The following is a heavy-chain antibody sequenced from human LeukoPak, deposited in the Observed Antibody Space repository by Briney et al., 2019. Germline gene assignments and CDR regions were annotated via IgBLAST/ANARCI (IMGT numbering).Heavy chain of an antibody. CDR2: IKQDGSEK. CDR1: GFSFSTYW. CDR3: ARDMDIVVVVAATPGLLDY. D-gene: IGHD2-15*01. Sequence: GGSLSLSCAASGFSFSTYWMSWVRQAPGKGLECLTNIKQDGSEKYYVHCVKGRLTISRDNAKNSLYLQMTRLRDKETAVYYCARDMDIVVVVAATPGLLDYWGQGTLVTVSS. J-gene: IGHJ4*02. V-gene: IGHV3-7*01.